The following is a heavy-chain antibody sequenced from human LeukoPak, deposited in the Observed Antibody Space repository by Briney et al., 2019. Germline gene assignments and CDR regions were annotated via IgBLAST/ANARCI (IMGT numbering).Heavy chain of an antibody. D-gene: IGHD3-16*01. CDR3: ATYTHWVAGDV. Sequence: WXXQAPGKGXEWVANMNQDGSAKGYVDSVKGRFTISRDNARNSLYLQMSSLRPEDTAVYYCATYTHWVAGDVWGQGTTVTVSS. V-gene: IGHV3-7*01. J-gene: IGHJ6*02. CDR2: MNQDGSAK.